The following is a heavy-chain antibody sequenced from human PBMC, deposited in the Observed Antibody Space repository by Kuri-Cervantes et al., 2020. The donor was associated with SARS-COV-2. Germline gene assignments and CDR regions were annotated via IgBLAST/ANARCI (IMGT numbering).Heavy chain of an antibody. D-gene: IGHD3-9*01. V-gene: IGHV4-30-4*08. J-gene: IGHJ3*02. Sequence: LRLSCTVSGGSISSGDYYWSWIRQPPGKGLEWIGYIYYSGSTYYNPSLKSRVTISVDTSKNQFSLKLSSVTAADTAVYYCARGGFLTGYRGTRGAFDIWGQGTMVTVSS. CDR2: IYYSGST. CDR3: ARGGFLTGYRGTRGAFDI. CDR1: GGSISSGDYY.